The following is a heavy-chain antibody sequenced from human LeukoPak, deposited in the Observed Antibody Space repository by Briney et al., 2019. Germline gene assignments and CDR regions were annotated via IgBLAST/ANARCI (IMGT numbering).Heavy chain of an antibody. CDR3: ARRLTQYDCFDP. J-gene: IGHJ5*02. CDR1: GDSVSSNSVT. Sequence: SQTLSLTCAISGDSVSSNSVTWSWIRQSPSRGLEWLGRTYYRTTWYNDYAVSVRGRITVNPDTSKNQFSLHLNSVTPEDTAVYYCARRLTQYDCFDPWGQGILVTVSS. D-gene: IGHD2-2*01. CDR2: TYYRTTWYN. V-gene: IGHV6-1*01.